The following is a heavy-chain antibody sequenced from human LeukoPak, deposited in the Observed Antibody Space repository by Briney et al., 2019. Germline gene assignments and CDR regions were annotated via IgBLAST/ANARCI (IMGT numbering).Heavy chain of an antibody. CDR2: ISSSSSYI. CDR1: GFIFSSYR. Sequence: GGSLRLSCAASGFIFSSYRMNWVRQAPGKGLERVSSISSSSSYIYYADSVKGRFTISRDNAKNSLYLQMNSLRAEDTAVYYCARSRSYDAFDIWGQGTMVTVSS. CDR3: ARSRSYDAFDI. J-gene: IGHJ3*02. D-gene: IGHD1-26*01. V-gene: IGHV3-21*01.